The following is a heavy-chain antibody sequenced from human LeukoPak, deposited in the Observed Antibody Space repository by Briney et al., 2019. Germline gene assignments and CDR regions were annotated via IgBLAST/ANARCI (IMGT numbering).Heavy chain of an antibody. J-gene: IGHJ6*02. CDR2: INPNSGGT. D-gene: IGHD2-15*01. CDR1: GYTFTGYY. CDR3: ARVGFATQYYYYYGMDV. Sequence: GASVKVSCKASGYTFTGYYMHWVRQAPGQGLEWMGWINPNSGGTNCAQKFQGWVTMTRDTSISTAYMELSRLRSDDTAVYYCARVGFATQYYYYYGMDVWGQGTTVTVSS. V-gene: IGHV1-2*04.